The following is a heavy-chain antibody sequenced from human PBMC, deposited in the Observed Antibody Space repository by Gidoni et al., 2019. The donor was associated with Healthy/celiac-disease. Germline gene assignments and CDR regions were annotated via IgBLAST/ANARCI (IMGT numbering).Heavy chain of an antibody. D-gene: IGHD1-26*01. V-gene: IGHV1-2*02. CDR1: GSTFNGSY. CDR2: IHPNRGGT. Sequence: AQLVQSGAAVTKPGASVKVSCKPSGSTFNGSYMHWVRQAPGKRLECMGWIHPNRGGTNYAQKFQGSVTMTRDTSIITAYMELSRLRSDDTAVYYCARDWEGIDAFDIWGQGTMVTVSS. J-gene: IGHJ3*02. CDR3: ARDWEGIDAFDI.